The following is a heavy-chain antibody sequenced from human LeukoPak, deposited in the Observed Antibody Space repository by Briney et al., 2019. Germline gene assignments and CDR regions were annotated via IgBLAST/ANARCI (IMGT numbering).Heavy chain of an antibody. D-gene: IGHD1-7*01. J-gene: IGHJ4*02. CDR2: IKQDGSAK. CDR1: GFTFSSYW. CDR3: ARGAGITGTTFDY. Sequence: GGSLRLSCAASGFTFSSYWMSWVRQAPGKGLGWVANIKQDGSAKYYVDYVKGRFTISRDNAKNSLYLQMNSLRAEDTAVYYCARGAGITGTTFDYWGQGTLVTVSS. V-gene: IGHV3-7*01.